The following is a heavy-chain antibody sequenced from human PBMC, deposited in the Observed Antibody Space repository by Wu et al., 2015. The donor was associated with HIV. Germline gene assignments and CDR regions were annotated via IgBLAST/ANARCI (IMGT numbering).Heavy chain of an antibody. V-gene: IGHV1-69*13. Sequence: QVQLVQSGAEVKKPGSSVKVSCKASGGSLSNYGTSWVRQAPGQGFEWLGRIIPIYRTTNYAQSFHGRVTITADEFTSTAYLELSSLRSEDTALYFCARDEALRMVAATAPFDSWGQGTLITVAS. J-gene: IGHJ4*02. D-gene: IGHD2-15*01. CDR1: GGSLSNYG. CDR2: IIPIYRTT. CDR3: ARDEALRMVAATAPFDS.